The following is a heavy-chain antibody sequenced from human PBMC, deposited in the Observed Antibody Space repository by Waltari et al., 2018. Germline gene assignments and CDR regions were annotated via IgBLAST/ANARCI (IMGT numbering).Heavy chain of an antibody. V-gene: IGHV6-1*01. CDR3: TRGIHSSFDI. CDR1: GDSISSNIFA. D-gene: IGHD2-21*01. CDR2: TYYRSKWFK. Sequence: QVQLQQSGPGLVKPSQTLSLTCAISGDSISSNIFAWNWIRQSPSRGLEWLGRTYYRSKWFKDYAVSVKSRITINPDTSKNQFSLQLSSLTPEDTAVYYCTRGIHSSFDIWGQGTMVTVSS. J-gene: IGHJ3*02.